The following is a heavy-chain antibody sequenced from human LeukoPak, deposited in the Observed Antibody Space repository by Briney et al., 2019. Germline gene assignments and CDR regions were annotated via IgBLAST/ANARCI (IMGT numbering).Heavy chain of an antibody. D-gene: IGHD3-22*01. Sequence: SVKVSCKASGGTFSSYAISWVRQAPGQGLEWMGRIIPIFGTANYAQKFQGRVTITTDESTSTAYMELSSLRSEDTAVYYCAAAPYYDSSGYPYYYYYYYMDVWGKGTTVTVSS. CDR1: GGTFSSYA. J-gene: IGHJ6*03. V-gene: IGHV1-69*05. CDR3: AAAPYYDSSGYPYYYYYYYMDV. CDR2: IIPIFGTA.